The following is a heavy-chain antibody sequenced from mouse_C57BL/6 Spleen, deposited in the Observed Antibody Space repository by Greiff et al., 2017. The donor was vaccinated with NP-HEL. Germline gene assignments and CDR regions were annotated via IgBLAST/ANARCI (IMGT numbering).Heavy chain of an antibody. J-gene: IGHJ2*02. Sequence: EVQLQQSGPELVKPGASVKISCKASGYTFNDYYMNWVKQSHGKSLEWIGDINPHNGGTTQNQKFKGKATLTVDKSSSTAYMELRSLTSEDSGVYYCASYHFDYWGQGTSLTVSS. CDR2: INPHNGGT. CDR3: ASYHFDY. V-gene: IGHV1-26*01. CDR1: GYTFNDYY.